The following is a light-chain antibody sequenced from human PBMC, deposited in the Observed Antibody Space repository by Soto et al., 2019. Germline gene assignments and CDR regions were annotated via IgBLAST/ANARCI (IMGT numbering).Light chain of an antibody. CDR3: GSYAGSNTWV. Sequence: QSVLTQPPSMSGAPGQRVTISCTGSSSNIGAGYDVHWYQQLPGTAPKLLIYGNSHRPSGVPDRFSGSKSGTSASLAITGLQTEDEADYCCGSYAGSNTWVFGGGTKLTVL. CDR2: GNS. V-gene: IGLV1-40*01. CDR1: SSNIGAGYD. J-gene: IGLJ3*02.